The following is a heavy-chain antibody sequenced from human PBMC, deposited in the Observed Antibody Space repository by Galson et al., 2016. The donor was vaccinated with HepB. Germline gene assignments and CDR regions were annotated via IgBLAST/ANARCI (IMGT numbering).Heavy chain of an antibody. CDR1: GFTFEDDA. CDR2: ISWNSGNI. Sequence: SLRLSCAASGFTFEDDAMHWVRQTPGKGLEWVSGISWNSGNIGYADSVKGRFTISRDNAKNSLYLQMNSLRAEDTALYYCATHMGGATAPNWGQGTLVTVSS. V-gene: IGHV3-9*01. CDR3: ATHMGGATAPN. J-gene: IGHJ4*02. D-gene: IGHD1-26*01.